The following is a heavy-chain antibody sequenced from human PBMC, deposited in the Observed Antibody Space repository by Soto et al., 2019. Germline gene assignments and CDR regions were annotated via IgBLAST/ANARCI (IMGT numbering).Heavy chain of an antibody. CDR3: ARDSSGYKIWFDP. D-gene: IGHD3-22*01. J-gene: IGHJ5*02. CDR1: GGSFSGYY. V-gene: IGHV4-34*01. Sequence: PSETLSLTCAVYGGSFSGYYWSWIRQPPGKGLEWIGEINHSGSTNYNPSLKSRVTISVDTSKNQFSLKLSSVTAADTAVYYCARDSSGYKIWFDPWGQGTLVTVSS. CDR2: INHSGST.